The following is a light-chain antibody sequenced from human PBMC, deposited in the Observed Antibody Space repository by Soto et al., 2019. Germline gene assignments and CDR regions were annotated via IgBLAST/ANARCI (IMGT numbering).Light chain of an antibody. V-gene: IGLV1-47*01. CDR1: SSNVGVNF. Sequence: QSVLTQPPSASGTPGQRVTISCSGSSSNVGVNFVYWHQQIPGTAPKLLIYRNNQRPSGVPDRFSGSKSGTSASLAISGLRPEDEADYHCVVWDDSLRGWVFGGGTKLTVL. J-gene: IGLJ3*02. CDR2: RNN. CDR3: VVWDDSLRGWV.